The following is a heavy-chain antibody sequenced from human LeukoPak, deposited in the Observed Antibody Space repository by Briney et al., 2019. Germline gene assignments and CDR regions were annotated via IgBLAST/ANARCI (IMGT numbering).Heavy chain of an antibody. CDR2: IIPIFGTA. CDR3: ARALGYGDYPDAFDI. J-gene: IGHJ3*02. D-gene: IGHD4-17*01. CDR1: GGTFSSYA. V-gene: IGHV1-69*05. Sequence: SVKVSCKASGGTFSSYAISWVRQAPGQGLEWMGGIIPIFGTANYAQKFQGRVTITRDTSASTAYMELSSLRSEDTAVYYCARALGYGDYPDAFDIWGQGTMVTVSS.